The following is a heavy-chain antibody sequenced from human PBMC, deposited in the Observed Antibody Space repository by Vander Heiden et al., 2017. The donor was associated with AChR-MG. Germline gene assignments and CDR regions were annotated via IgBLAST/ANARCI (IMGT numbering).Heavy chain of an antibody. J-gene: IGHJ4*02. D-gene: IGHD4-17*01. CDR2: IYSGGST. CDR3: ARGTTVTTSDY. V-gene: IGHV3-66*01. Sequence: EVQLVESGGGLVQPGGSLRLSCAASGFTVSSHYMSWVRQAPGKGLEWVSVIYSGGSTYYADSVKGRFTISRDNSKNTVYLQMNSLRVEDTAVYYCARGTTVTTSDYWGQGTLVTVSS. CDR1: GFTVSSHY.